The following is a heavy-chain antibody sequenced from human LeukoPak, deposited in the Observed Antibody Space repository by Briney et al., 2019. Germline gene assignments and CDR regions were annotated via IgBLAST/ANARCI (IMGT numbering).Heavy chain of an antibody. CDR1: GDSITGYY. V-gene: IGHV4-39*07. Sequence: PSETLSLTCTVSGDSITGYYWGWIRQPPGKGLEWIGSIYYSGSTYYNPSLKSRVTISVGTSKNQFSLKLSSVTAADTAVYYCARVDYYGSGSFDYWGQGTLVTVSS. CDR2: IYYSGST. CDR3: ARVDYYGSGSFDY. J-gene: IGHJ4*02. D-gene: IGHD3-10*01.